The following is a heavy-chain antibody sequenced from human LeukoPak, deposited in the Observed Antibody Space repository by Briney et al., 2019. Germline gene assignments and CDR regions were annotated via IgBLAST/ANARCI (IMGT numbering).Heavy chain of an antibody. V-gene: IGHV3-48*03. CDR1: GFTFSSYE. D-gene: IGHD3-22*01. CDR2: ISSSGSTI. J-gene: IGHJ4*02. CDR3: AYDRGTYDY. Sequence: PGGSLRLFCAASGFTFSSYEMNWVRQAPGKGLEWVSYISSSGSTIYYADSVKGRFTISRDNAKNSLYLQMNSLRAEDTAVYYCAYDRGTYDYWGQGTLVTVSS.